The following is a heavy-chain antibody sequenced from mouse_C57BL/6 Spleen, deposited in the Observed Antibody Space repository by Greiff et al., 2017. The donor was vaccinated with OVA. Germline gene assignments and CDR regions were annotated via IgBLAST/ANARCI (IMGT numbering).Heavy chain of an antibody. J-gene: IGHJ4*01. CDR2: ISSGSSTI. D-gene: IGHD2-10*01. V-gene: IGHV5-17*01. Sequence: EVKLMESGGGLVKPGGSLKLSCAASGFTFSDYGMHWVRQAPEKGLEWVAYISSGSSTIYYADTVQGRFTISRDNAKNTLFLQMTSLRSEDTAVYYCAKPTRYYAMDYWGQGTSVTVSS. CDR1: GFTFSDYG. CDR3: AKPTRYYAMDY.